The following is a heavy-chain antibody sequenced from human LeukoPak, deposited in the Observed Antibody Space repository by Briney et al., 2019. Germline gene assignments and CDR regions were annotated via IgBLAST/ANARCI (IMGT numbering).Heavy chain of an antibody. CDR2: IYHSGST. CDR1: GGSISSGGYS. D-gene: IGHD5-18*01. CDR3: ASNVDTAMARLHPFDY. J-gene: IGHJ4*02. V-gene: IGHV4-30-2*01. Sequence: PSETLSLTCAVSGGSISSGGYSWSWIRQPPGKGLEWIGYIYHSGSTYYNPSLKSRVTISVDRSKNQFSLKLSSVTAADTAVYYCASNVDTAMARLHPFDYWGQGTLVTVSS.